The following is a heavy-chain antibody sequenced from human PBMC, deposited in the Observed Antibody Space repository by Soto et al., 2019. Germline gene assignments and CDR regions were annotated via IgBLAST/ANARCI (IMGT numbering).Heavy chain of an antibody. V-gene: IGHV1-3*01. CDR1: GYTFTSYA. J-gene: IGHJ4*02. CDR2: INAGNGNT. Sequence: GASVKVSCKASGYTFTSYAMHWVRQAPGQRLEWMGWINAGNGNTKYSQKFQGRVTITRDTSASTAYMELSSLRSEDTAVYYCARGRITMVRGVINYYFDYWGQGTLVTVSS. D-gene: IGHD3-10*01. CDR3: ARGRITMVRGVINYYFDY.